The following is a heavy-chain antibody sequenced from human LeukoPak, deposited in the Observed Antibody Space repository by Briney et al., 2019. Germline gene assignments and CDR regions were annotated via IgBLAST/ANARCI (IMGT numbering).Heavy chain of an antibody. D-gene: IGHD4-11*01. CDR3: ARVRSDYSRWAIYYYYYMDV. V-gene: IGHV3-11*04. J-gene: IGHJ6*03. Sequence: GGSLRLSCAASGFTFSDYYMSWIRQAPGKGLEWVSYISNNGSSIYYGDSVKGRFTISRDNAKNSLYLQMNSLRAEDTSVYYCARVRSDYSRWAIYYYYYMDVWGKGTTVTVSS. CDR1: GFTFSDYY. CDR2: ISNNGSSI.